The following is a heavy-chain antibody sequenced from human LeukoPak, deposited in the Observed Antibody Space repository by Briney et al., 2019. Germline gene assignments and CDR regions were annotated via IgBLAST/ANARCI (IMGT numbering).Heavy chain of an antibody. D-gene: IGHD1-7*01. J-gene: IGHJ3*02. CDR3: AREIRRARFWNSIVGGAFDI. CDR2: INPNIGGT. CDR1: GYTFTGYY. V-gene: IGHV1-2*02. Sequence: GASVKVSCKASGYTFTGYYMHWVRQAPGQGLEWMGWINPNIGGTNYAQKFQGRVTMTRDTSISTAYMELSRVRSDDTAVYYGAREIRRARFWNSIVGGAFDIWGQGTMVTVSS.